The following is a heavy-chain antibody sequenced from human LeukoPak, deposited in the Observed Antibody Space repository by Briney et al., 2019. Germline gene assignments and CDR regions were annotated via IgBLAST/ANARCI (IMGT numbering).Heavy chain of an antibody. J-gene: IGHJ6*04. V-gene: IGHV3-23*01. D-gene: IGHD3-22*01. CDR1: GFTFSSYA. Sequence: YPGGSLRLSCAASGFTFSSYAMSWVRQAPGKGLEWVSAISGSGGSTYYADSVKGRFTISRDNSKNTLYLQMNSLRAEDTAVYYCARAHYASSNIKVLFDVWGKGTTVTVSS. CDR2: ISGSGGST. CDR3: ARAHYASSNIKVLFDV.